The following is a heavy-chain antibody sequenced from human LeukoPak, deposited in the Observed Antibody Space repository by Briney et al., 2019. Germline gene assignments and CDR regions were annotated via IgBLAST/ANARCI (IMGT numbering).Heavy chain of an antibody. Sequence: GALVKVSCKASGYTFTGHYLHWVRQAPGQGLEWMGWIHPNSDGTSYAQKFQGRVTMTRDASTSTAYMELTRLMSDDTAVYYCARGGCRGDCIPFENWGQGTLVTVSS. CDR1: GYTFTGHY. D-gene: IGHD2-21*02. CDR2: IHPNSDGT. CDR3: ARGGCRGDCIPFEN. J-gene: IGHJ4*02. V-gene: IGHV1-2*02.